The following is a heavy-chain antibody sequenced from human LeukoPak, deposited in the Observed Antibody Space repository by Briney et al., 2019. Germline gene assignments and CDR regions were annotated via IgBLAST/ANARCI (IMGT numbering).Heavy chain of an antibody. D-gene: IGHD6-19*01. CDR3: ARGLAVAGRDY. CDR1: GGSFSGYY. Sequence: SETLSLTCAVYGGSFSGYYWSWIRQPPGKGLEWIGEINHSGSTNYNPSLKSRVTISVDTSKNQFSLKLSSVTAADTAVYYCARGLAVAGRDYWGQGTLVTVS. J-gene: IGHJ4*02. CDR2: INHSGST. V-gene: IGHV4-34*01.